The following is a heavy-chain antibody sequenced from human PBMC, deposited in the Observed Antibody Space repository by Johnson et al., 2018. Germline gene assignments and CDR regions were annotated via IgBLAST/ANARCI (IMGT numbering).Heavy chain of an antibody. J-gene: IGHJ3*01. V-gene: IGHV3-9*01. CDR1: GFTFDDYA. D-gene: IGHD3-10*01. Sequence: VQLVESGGGLVQXGRSXRLXCAASGFTFDDYAMHWVRQAPGKGLEWVSGISWNSGSIGYADSVKGRFTISRDNAKNSLYLQMNSLRAEDTALYYCAKDSGSGSFTVWGQGTMVTVSS. CDR2: ISWNSGSI. CDR3: AKDSGSGSFTV.